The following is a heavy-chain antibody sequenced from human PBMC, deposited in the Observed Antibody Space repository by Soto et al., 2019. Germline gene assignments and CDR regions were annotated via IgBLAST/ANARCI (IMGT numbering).Heavy chain of an antibody. CDR1: GGTFSSYT. CDR3: ARDALKHIVVAPASSHYYYYMDV. Sequence: QVQLVHSGAEVKKPGSSVKVSCKASGGTFSSYTISWVRQAPGQGLEWMGRIIPILGIANYAQKFQGRGTITADKSTSTADIEQSSLSSEDTAVYYCARDALKHIVVAPASSHYYYYMDVWGKGTTVTVS. D-gene: IGHD2-2*01. V-gene: IGHV1-69*04. J-gene: IGHJ6*03. CDR2: IIPILGIA.